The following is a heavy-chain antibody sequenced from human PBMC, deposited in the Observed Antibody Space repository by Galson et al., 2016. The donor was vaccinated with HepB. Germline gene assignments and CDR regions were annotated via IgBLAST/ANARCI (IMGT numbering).Heavy chain of an antibody. CDR1: GASISSGGYP. D-gene: IGHD4-17*01. Sequence: TLSLTCTVSGASISSGGYPWNWIRQPPGKALEWLGYIYHSGTTYYRPSPKRRITISVDTSTNQFSLNLTSVTAADTAVYYCARGQSPTVTTLFDVWGQGALVTVSS. CDR3: ARGQSPTVTTLFDV. V-gene: IGHV4-30-2*01. J-gene: IGHJ4*02. CDR2: IYHSGTT.